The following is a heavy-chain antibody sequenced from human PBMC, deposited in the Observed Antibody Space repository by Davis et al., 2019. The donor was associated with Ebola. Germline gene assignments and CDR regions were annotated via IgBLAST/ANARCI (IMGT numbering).Heavy chain of an antibody. CDR3: ARGHFYGSGSSPFQH. CDR1: GGSFSGYY. D-gene: IGHD3-10*01. Sequence: SETLSLTCAVYGGSFSGYYWSWIRQPPGKGLEWIGEIYHSGSTNYNPSLKSRVTISVDKSKNQFSLKLSSVTAADTAVYYCARGHFYGSGSSPFQHWGQGTLVTVSS. V-gene: IGHV4-34*01. J-gene: IGHJ1*01. CDR2: IYHSGST.